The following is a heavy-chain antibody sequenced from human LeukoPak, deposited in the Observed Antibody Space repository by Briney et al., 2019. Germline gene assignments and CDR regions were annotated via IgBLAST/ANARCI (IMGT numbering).Heavy chain of an antibody. CDR3: ARAWYDPWYYFDY. V-gene: IGHV4-59*01. Sequence: SETLSLTCTVSGGSISIYYWSWIRQPPGKGLEGIGYIYYSGSTNYNPSLKSRVTISVDTSKNQFSLKLSSVTAADTAVYYCARAWYDPWYYFDYWGQGTLVTVSS. CDR1: GGSISIYY. CDR2: IYYSGST. J-gene: IGHJ4*02. D-gene: IGHD1-1*01.